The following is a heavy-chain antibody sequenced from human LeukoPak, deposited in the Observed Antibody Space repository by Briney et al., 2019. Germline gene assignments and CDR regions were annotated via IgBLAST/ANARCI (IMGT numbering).Heavy chain of an antibody. J-gene: IGHJ4*02. CDR3: ARRSRWFGELSLYYFDY. CDR2: IYYSGST. Sequence: PSETLSLTCTVSGGSISSSGYYWGWIRQPPGKGLEWIGSIYYSGSTYYNPSLKSRVTISVDTSKNQFSLKLSSVTAADTAVYYCARRSRWFGELSLYYFDYWGQGTLVTVSS. V-gene: IGHV4-39*01. D-gene: IGHD3-10*01. CDR1: GGSISSSGYY.